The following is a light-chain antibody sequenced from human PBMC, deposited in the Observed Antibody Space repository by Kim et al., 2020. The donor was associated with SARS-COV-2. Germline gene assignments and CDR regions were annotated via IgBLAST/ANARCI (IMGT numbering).Light chain of an antibody. CDR1: QEIKKL. Sequence: DIQMTQSPSSLPASVGDRVTITCQASQEIKKLLNWYQQKPGKAPKLLIYDASLLETGVPSRFSGSGSGTHFSLTISSLQAEDVATYICQQFDDFPLTFGGGTKVDIK. V-gene: IGKV1-33*01. J-gene: IGKJ4*01. CDR2: DAS. CDR3: QQFDDFPLT.